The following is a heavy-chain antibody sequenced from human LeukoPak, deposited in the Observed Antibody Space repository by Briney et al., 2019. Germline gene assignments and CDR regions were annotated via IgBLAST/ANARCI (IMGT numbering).Heavy chain of an antibody. D-gene: IGHD2-15*01. CDR2: MYHSGNT. J-gene: IGHJ5*02. CDR1: GGAISSSSYY. Sequence: SETLSLTCTVSGGAISSSSYYWGWIRQPPGKGLEWIASMYHSGNTYYNPSLKSRVTVSVDTSKNQFSLKLNSVSAADTAVYYCATQQCSGGSCYSRAIWFDPWGQGTLVTVSS. V-gene: IGHV4-39*01. CDR3: ATQQCSGGSCYSRAIWFDP.